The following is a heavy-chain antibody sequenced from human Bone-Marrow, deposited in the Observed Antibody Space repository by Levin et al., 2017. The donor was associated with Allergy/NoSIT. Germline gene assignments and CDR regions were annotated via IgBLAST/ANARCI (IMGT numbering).Heavy chain of an antibody. Sequence: PGGSLRLSCAASGFTFSSYGMHWVRQAPGKGLEWVAVISYDGSNKYYADSVKGRFTISRDNSKNTLYPQMNSLRAEDTAVYYCAKDPSGSYLNADYWGQGTLVTVSS. V-gene: IGHV3-30*18. CDR3: AKDPSGSYLNADY. CDR1: GFTFSSYG. D-gene: IGHD1-26*01. J-gene: IGHJ4*02. CDR2: ISYDGSNK.